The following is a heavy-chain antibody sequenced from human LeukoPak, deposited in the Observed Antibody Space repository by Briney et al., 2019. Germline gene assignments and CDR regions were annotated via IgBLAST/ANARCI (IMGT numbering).Heavy chain of an antibody. Sequence: PSETLSLTCTVSGGSISSSDYYWGWIRQPPGKGLEWIGSVHHSGSSYYNPSLKSRFTMSIDTSKNQFSLRLTSVTAAETAMYSCARGVDTTSYGCSFDPWGQGTLVTVSS. J-gene: IGHJ5*02. V-gene: IGHV4-39*01. CDR1: GGSISSSDYY. CDR2: VHHSGSS. D-gene: IGHD3-10*01. CDR3: ARGVDTTSYGCSFDP.